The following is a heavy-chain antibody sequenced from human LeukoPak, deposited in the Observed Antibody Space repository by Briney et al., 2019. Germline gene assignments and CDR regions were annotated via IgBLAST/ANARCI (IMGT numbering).Heavy chain of an antibody. D-gene: IGHD5-12*01. J-gene: IGHJ4*02. CDR1: GYTFTGYY. V-gene: IGHV1-2*02. CDR2: INPNSGGT. CDR3: ATGYSGYAHLGD. Sequence: ASVKVSCKASGYTFTGYYMHWVRQAPGQGLEWMGWINPNSGGTNYAQKFQGRVTMTRDTSISTAYMKLSRLRSDDTAVYYCATGYSGYAHLGDWGQGTLVTVSS.